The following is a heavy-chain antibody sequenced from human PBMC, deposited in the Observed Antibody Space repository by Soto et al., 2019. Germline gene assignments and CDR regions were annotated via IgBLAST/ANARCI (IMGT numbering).Heavy chain of an antibody. CDR1: GFTFSSYD. D-gene: IGHD4-17*01. CDR3: AKTASMTIRDGFDH. V-gene: IGHV3-23*01. CDR2: ISGTGSNP. J-gene: IGHJ4*02. Sequence: EVQVLESGGGLVQPGGSLRLSCAASGFTFSSYDMSWVRQAPGQGLEWVSAISGTGSNPYYADSVKGRFTISRDNSNNTLYLQMNSLRAEDTALYYYAKTASMTIRDGFDHWGQGTLVTVSS.